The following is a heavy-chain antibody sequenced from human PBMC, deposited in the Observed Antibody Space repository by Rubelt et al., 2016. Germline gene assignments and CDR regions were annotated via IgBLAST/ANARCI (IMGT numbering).Heavy chain of an antibody. V-gene: IGHV4-39*07. CDR3: ARGQVATDY. CDR2: VSYGGRT. Sequence: QLQLQESGPGLVKPSETLSVTCAVSGGSISSGAYKLAWVRRPPGKGLEWIGSVSYGGRTNYNPSLKSRVTISLDPSKNQFSLKLNSVTAADTAVYYCARGQVATDYWGQGTLVTVSS. CDR1: GGSISSGAYK. D-gene: IGHD5-12*01. J-gene: IGHJ4*02.